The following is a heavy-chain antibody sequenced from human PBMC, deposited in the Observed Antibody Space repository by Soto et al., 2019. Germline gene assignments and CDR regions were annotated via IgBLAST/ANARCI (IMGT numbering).Heavy chain of an antibody. CDR3: ARDPEYCSGGNCAAFDY. J-gene: IGHJ4*02. V-gene: IGHV3-33*01. D-gene: IGHD2-15*01. CDR1: GFTFSSYG. Sequence: ESGGGVVQPGRSLRLSCAASGFTFSSYGMHWVRQAPGKGLEWVAVIWFDGGNKFYSESVQGRFTISRDNSKNTVSLLMNSLRAEDTAVYYCARDPEYCSGGNCAAFDYWGQGTLVTVSS. CDR2: IWFDGGNK.